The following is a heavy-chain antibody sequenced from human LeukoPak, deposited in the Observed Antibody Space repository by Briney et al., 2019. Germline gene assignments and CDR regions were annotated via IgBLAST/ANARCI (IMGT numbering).Heavy chain of an antibody. Sequence: GGSLRLSCAASGFTFSSYWMSWVRQAPGKGLEWVANIKQDGSEKYYVDSVKGRFTIPRDNAKNSLYLQMNSLRAEDTAVYYCARVLGSLRTRYYYYMDVWGKGTTVTVSS. CDR1: GFTFSSYW. D-gene: IGHD1-26*01. CDR3: ARVLGSLRTRYYYYMDV. V-gene: IGHV3-7*01. CDR2: IKQDGSEK. J-gene: IGHJ6*03.